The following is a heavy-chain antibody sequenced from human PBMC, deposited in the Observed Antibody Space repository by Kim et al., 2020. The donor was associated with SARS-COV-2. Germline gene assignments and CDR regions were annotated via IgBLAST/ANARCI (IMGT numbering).Heavy chain of an antibody. CDR2: SGST. CDR3: ARAGLPFL. V-gene: IGHV4-59*01. J-gene: IGHJ4*02. Sequence: SGSTNYNPSLKSRVTISVDTSKNQFSLKLSSVTAADTAVYYCARAGLPFLWGQGTLVTVSS. D-gene: IGHD4-17*01.